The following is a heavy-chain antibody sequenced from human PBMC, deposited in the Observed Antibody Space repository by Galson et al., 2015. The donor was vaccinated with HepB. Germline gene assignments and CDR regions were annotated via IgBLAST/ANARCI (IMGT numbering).Heavy chain of an antibody. Sequence: SLRLSCAASGFTFRNYAMHWVRQAPGKGPEWVAVIAFDGSHKYCADSVKGRCTISRDNSKNTLYLQMNSLRAEDTAVYYCARDCSGGSCRHFDNWGQGTLVTVSS. V-gene: IGHV3-30*04. CDR1: GFTFRNYA. D-gene: IGHD2-15*01. CDR3: ARDCSGGSCRHFDN. J-gene: IGHJ4*02. CDR2: IAFDGSHK.